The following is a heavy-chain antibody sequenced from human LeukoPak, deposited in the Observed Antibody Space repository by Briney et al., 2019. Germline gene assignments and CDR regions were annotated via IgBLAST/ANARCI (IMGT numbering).Heavy chain of an antibody. CDR1: GFTFSSYA. V-gene: IGHV3-23*01. J-gene: IGHJ6*02. Sequence: GGSLRLSCAASGFTFSSYAMSWVRQAPGKGLEWVSTFSGTSSTSYADAVKGRVTISRDNAKNSLYLQMNSLRAEDTAVYYCARNQVGAIHYYYGMDVWGQGTTVTVSS. CDR2: FSGTSST. D-gene: IGHD1-26*01. CDR3: ARNQVGAIHYYYGMDV.